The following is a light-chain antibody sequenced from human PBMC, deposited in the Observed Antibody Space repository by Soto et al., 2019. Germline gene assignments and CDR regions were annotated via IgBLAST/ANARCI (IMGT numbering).Light chain of an antibody. CDR2: GAS. CDR3: QRYGSSPPLT. J-gene: IGKJ4*01. CDR1: QSVTSSY. Sequence: EIVLMQSPGTLSLSPGERATLSSRASQSVTSSYLAWYQQKPGQAPRLLIDGASRRATGIPDRFSGSGSGTDFTLTISRLESEEFAVYYCQRYGSSPPLTFGGGTKVEIK. V-gene: IGKV3-20*01.